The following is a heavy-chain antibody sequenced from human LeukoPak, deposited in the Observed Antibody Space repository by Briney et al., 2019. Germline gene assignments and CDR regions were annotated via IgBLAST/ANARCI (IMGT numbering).Heavy chain of an antibody. CDR3: ARDYYGDYGD. D-gene: IGHD4-17*01. J-gene: IGHJ4*02. Sequence: PGGSLRLSCAASGFTFSSYEMNWVRQAPGKGLEWVSYISSSGSTIYYADSVKVRFTISRDNAKNSLYLQMNSLRAEDTAVYYCARDYYGDYGDWGQGTLVTVSS. V-gene: IGHV3-48*03. CDR2: ISSSGSTI. CDR1: GFTFSSYE.